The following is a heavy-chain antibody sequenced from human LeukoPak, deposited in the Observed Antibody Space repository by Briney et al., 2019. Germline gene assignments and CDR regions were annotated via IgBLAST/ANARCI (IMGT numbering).Heavy chain of an antibody. CDR2: IYQSGST. D-gene: IGHD6-13*01. V-gene: IGHV4-30-2*01. Sequence: PSETLSLACTVSGGSISSSSYYWSWIRQPPGKGLEWIGYIYQSGSTYYTPSLESRVTISVDRSKNQFSLRLSSVTAADTAVYYCAKRVAAAGIFDYWGQGTLVTVSS. CDR3: AKRVAAAGIFDY. J-gene: IGHJ4*02. CDR1: GGSISSSSYY.